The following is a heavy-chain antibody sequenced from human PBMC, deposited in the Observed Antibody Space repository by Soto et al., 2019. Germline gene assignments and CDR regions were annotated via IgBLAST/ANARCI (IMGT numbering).Heavy chain of an antibody. J-gene: IGHJ4*02. D-gene: IGHD2-15*01. CDR3: ARGNGVVVAATPPDY. V-gene: IGHV3-21*01. CDR1: GYTFSSYS. Sequence: EVQLVESGGGLVKPGRSLRLSCAASGYTFSSYSMNWVRQAPGKGLEWVSSISSSSSYIYYADSVKGRFTISRDNAKNSLYLQMNSLRAEDTAVYYCARGNGVVVAATPPDYWGQGTLVTVSS. CDR2: ISSSSSYI.